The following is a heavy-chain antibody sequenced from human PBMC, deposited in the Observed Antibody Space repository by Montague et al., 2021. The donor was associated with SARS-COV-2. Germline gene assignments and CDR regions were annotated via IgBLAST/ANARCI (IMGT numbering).Heavy chain of an antibody. Sequence: SLRLSCAASGFTFSSYDVHWVRQAPGNGLEWVSAIVTAGDTDYPDSVKGRFTISRDNAKNSLYLQMNSLRAGDTAVYYCARDLQTPGWYFDLWGRGTLVTVSS. CDR1: GFTFSSYD. V-gene: IGHV3-13*01. CDR2: IVTAGDT. CDR3: ARDLQTPGWYFDL. J-gene: IGHJ2*01.